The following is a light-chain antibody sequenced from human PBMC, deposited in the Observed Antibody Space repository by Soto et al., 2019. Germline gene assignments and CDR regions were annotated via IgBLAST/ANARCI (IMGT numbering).Light chain of an antibody. CDR3: HQYDSWT. Sequence: EIVLTQSPGTLSLSTGERATLSCRASQTVSSRYLAWYQQKPGQAPRLLIYGASSRATGIPDRFSGSGSGTDFTLTISRLEPEDFAVYYCHQYDSWTFGQGTKVDI. J-gene: IGKJ1*01. V-gene: IGKV3-20*01. CDR1: QTVSSRY. CDR2: GAS.